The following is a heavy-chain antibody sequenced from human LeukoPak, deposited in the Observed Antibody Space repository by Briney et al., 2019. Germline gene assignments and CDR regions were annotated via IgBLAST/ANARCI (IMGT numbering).Heavy chain of an antibody. CDR3: ARWTTVVTHFDS. CDR2: IYSGGST. Sequence: GGSLRLSCAASGFTFSSNYMNWVRQAPGKGLEWVSVIYSGGSTYYADSVKGRFTISRDNSKNTLYLQMNSLRAEDTAVYYCARWTTVVTHFDSWGQGTLVTVSS. V-gene: IGHV3-53*01. J-gene: IGHJ4*02. D-gene: IGHD4-23*01. CDR1: GFTFSSNY.